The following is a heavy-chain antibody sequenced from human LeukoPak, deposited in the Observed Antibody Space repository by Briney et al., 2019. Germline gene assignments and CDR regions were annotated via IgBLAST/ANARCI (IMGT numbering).Heavy chain of an antibody. D-gene: IGHD4-23*01. J-gene: IGHJ4*02. CDR3: ARGWLAETTVVTPYNY. CDR2: INAGNGNT. Sequence: ASVKVSCKASGYTFTSYAIHWVRQAPGQRLEWMGWINAGNGNTKYPQKFQGRVTITRDTSMSTAYMEVSSLGSEDTAVYYCARGWLAETTVVTPYNYWGQGTLVTVSS. CDR1: GYTFTSYA. V-gene: IGHV1-3*01.